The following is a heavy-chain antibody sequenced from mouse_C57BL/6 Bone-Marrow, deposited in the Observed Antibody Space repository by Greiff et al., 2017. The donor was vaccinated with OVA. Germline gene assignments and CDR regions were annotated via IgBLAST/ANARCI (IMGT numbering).Heavy chain of an antibody. Sequence: EVMLVESGGGLVKPGGSLKLSCAASGFTLSDYGMHWVRQAPEKGLEWVAYISSGSSTIYYADTVKGRFTISRDNAKNTLFLQMTSLRSEDTAMYYCARLYSNYPYAMDYWGQVTSVTVSS. CDR2: ISSGSSTI. J-gene: IGHJ4*01. CDR3: ARLYSNYPYAMDY. D-gene: IGHD2-5*01. CDR1: GFTLSDYG. V-gene: IGHV5-17*01.